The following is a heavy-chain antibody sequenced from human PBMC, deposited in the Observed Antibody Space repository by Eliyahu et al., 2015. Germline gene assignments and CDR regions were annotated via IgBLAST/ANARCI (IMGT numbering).Heavy chain of an antibody. CDR2: INHSGST. Sequence: QVQLQQWGAGLLKPSETLSLTCAVYGGSFSGYYWSWIRQPPGKGLEWIGEINHSGSTNYNPSLKSRVTISVDTSKNQFSLKLSSVTAADTAVYYCARGPTVTTSDREYYFDYWGQGTLVTVSS. D-gene: IGHD4-17*01. J-gene: IGHJ4*02. V-gene: IGHV4-34*01. CDR1: GGSFSGYY. CDR3: ARGPTVTTSDREYYFDY.